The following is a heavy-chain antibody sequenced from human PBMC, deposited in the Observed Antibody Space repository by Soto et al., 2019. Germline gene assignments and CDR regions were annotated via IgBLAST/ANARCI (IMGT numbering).Heavy chain of an antibody. CDR2: KYNSGNT. V-gene: IGHV4-30-2*01. CDR1: GGSMSSSGYS. Sequence: QLQLQESGSGLVKPSQTLSLTCAVSGGSMSSSGYSWNWIRQAPGKGLEWIGYKYNSGNTYYIPSLKSRVTLSVDMAKNQLSLKLTSVTAADTAVYCCATQMYINSGDYYYYAMDVWGQGTTITVSS. CDR3: ATQMYINSGDYYYYAMDV. J-gene: IGHJ6*02. D-gene: IGHD4-4*01.